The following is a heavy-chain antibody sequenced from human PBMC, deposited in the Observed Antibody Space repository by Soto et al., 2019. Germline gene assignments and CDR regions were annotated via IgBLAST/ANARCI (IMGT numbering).Heavy chain of an antibody. CDR3: ARGPTDYYDNSANYFLDY. J-gene: IGHJ4*02. CDR1: GYTFITYV. V-gene: IGHV1-18*01. CDR2: ISTYNGNT. D-gene: IGHD3-22*01. Sequence: QVQLVQSGAEVKKPGASVKVPCKASGYTFITYVLSWVRQAPGQGLVCLGWISTYNGNTRYAERLQGRVTMTTDTTTNTAYMELRNLRSDDTAVYYCARGPTDYYDNSANYFLDYWGQGTLVTVSS.